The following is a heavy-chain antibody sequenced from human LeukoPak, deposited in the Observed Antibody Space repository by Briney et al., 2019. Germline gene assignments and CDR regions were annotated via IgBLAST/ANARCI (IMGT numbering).Heavy chain of an antibody. V-gene: IGHV4-34*01. CDR2: INHSGST. Sequence: KASETLSLTCAVYGGSFSGYYWSWIRQTPGKGLEWIGEINHSGSTNYNPSLKSRVSISVDTSRNQFSLKLTSVTAADTAVYYCATSPGGYCSSTRCYGEAPWGQGTLVTVSS. D-gene: IGHD2-2*01. J-gene: IGHJ5*02. CDR1: GGSFSGYY. CDR3: ATSPGGYCSSTRCYGEAP.